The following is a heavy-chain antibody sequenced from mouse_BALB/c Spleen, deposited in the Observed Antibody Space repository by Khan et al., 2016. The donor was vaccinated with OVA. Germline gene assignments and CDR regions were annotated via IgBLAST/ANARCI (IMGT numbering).Heavy chain of an antibody. Sequence: EVQLKQSGAELVKPGASVRLSCTASGFNFTDTYIHWVKQRPEQGLEWIGRIAPANGTTKYEPKFQDKATITSDTSSNKSYLQLSSLTSDDTADYYCAHHSYGPRCIECWGAGTTVTGSS. D-gene: IGHD1-1*02. CDR2: IAPANGTT. CDR1: GFNFTDTY. CDR3: AHHSYGPRCIEC. J-gene: IGHJ1*01. V-gene: IGHV14-3*02.